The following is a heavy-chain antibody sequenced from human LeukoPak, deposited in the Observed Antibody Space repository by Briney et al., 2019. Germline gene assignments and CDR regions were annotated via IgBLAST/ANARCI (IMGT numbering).Heavy chain of an antibody. Sequence: SETLSLTCTVSGGSFSGYYWSWIRQPPGKGLEWIGEINHSGSTNYNPSLKSRVTISVDTSKNQFSLKLSSVTAADTAVYYCARGLGSYYVDYWGQGTLVTVSS. J-gene: IGHJ4*02. V-gene: IGHV4-34*01. CDR1: GGSFSGYY. D-gene: IGHD1-26*01. CDR3: ARGLGSYYVDY. CDR2: INHSGST.